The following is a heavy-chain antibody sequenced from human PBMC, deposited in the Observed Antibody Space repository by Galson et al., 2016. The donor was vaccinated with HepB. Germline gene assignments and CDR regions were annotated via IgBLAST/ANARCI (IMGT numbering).Heavy chain of an antibody. D-gene: IGHD2/OR15-2a*01. CDR1: GFTFNKYG. Sequence: SLRLSCAASGFTFNKYGMHWVRQSPGKGLAWVAADSLDGRRKFYADTVKGRFTISRDIPNRMLFLEINSLRADDTAVYYCAKRHEYCPPVGCSVDYWGQGTLVSVSS. CDR2: DSLDGRRK. V-gene: IGHV3-30*18. CDR3: AKRHEYCPPVGCSVDY. J-gene: IGHJ4*02.